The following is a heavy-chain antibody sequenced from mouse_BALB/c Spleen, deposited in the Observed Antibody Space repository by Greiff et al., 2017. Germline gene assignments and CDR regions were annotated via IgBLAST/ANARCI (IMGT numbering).Heavy chain of an antibody. CDR1: GYAFTNYL. CDR3: ARIGITTAYY. V-gene: IGHV1-54*01. D-gene: IGHD1-2*01. CDR2: INPGSGGT. J-gene: IGHJ2*01. Sequence: QVQLQQSGAELVRPGTSVKVSCKASGYAFTNYLIEWVKQRPGQGLEWIGVINPGSGGTNYNEKFKGKATLTADKSSSTAYMQLSSLTSDDSAVYFCARIGITTAYYWGQGTTLTVSS.